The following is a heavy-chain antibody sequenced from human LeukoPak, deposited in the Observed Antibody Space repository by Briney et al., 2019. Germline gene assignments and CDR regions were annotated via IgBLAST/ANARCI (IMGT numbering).Heavy chain of an antibody. V-gene: IGHV3-23*01. CDR2: LSGSGGST. CDR1: GFTFSSYA. D-gene: IGHD2-15*01. CDR3: AKGGEVVSATRVDY. Sequence: GRSLRLSCAASGFTFSSYAMSWVRQASGKGLEWGSALSGSGGSTYYADSVKGRFTISRENSKNTLSRQMNSLRAEDTAVYYCAKGGEVVSATRVDYWGQGTLVSVSS. J-gene: IGHJ4*02.